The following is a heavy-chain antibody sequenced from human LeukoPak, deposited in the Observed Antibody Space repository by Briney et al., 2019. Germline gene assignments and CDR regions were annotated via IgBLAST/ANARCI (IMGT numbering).Heavy chain of an antibody. J-gene: IGHJ4*02. V-gene: IGHV1-8*03. Sequence: ASVKVSCKTSGYPFTNYGINWVRQATGQGLEWMGWMNPNSGNTGYAQKFQGRVTITRNTSISTAYMELSSLRSEDTAVYYCARGSGWPDAESDYWGQGTLVTVSS. CDR2: MNPNSGNT. CDR3: ARGSGWPDAESDY. D-gene: IGHD6-19*01. CDR1: GYPFTNYG.